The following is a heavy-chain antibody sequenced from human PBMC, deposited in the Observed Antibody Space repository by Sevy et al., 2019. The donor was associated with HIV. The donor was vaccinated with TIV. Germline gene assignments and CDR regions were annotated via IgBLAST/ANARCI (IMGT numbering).Heavy chain of an antibody. CDR1: GFAFSNYYA. Sequence: GGSLRLSCAASGFAFSNYYAMHWVRQAPGKGLEWVALISYDGSVTYYADSGKGRLTVSRDNFKNTLFLQMNSLTTEDTAVYYCARPRANYVDHYFFYAMDVWGQGTTATVSS. V-gene: IGHV3-30-3*01. D-gene: IGHD4-17*01. J-gene: IGHJ6*02. CDR2: ISYDGSVT. CDR3: ARPRANYVDHYFFYAMDV.